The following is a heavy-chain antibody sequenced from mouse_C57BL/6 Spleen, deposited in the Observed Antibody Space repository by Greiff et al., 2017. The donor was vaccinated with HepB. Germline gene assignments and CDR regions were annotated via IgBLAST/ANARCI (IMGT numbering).Heavy chain of an antibody. CDR3: ARGVYGNSAWFAY. Sequence: VQLQQSGAELVKPGASVKMSCKASGYTFTSYWITWVKQRPGQGLEWIGDIYPGSGSTNYNEKFKSKATLTVDTSSSTAYMQLSSLTSEDSAVYYCARGVYGNSAWFAYWGQGTLVTVSA. CDR1: GYTFTSYW. CDR2: IYPGSGST. J-gene: IGHJ3*01. D-gene: IGHD2-1*01. V-gene: IGHV1-55*01.